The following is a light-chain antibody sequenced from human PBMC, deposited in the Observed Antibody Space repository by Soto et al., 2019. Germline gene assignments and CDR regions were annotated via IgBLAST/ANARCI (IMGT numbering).Light chain of an antibody. CDR2: DAS. Sequence: DIHITQSSSTLPPSVGDRVTITCRASQSISNWLAWYQQKPGKAPKLLIYDASILESGVPSRFTGRGSGTEFALTISSLQPDDFATYWCQHYGGKWTFGQGTKVDIK. V-gene: IGKV1-5*01. CDR1: QSISNW. J-gene: IGKJ1*01. CDR3: QHYGGKWT.